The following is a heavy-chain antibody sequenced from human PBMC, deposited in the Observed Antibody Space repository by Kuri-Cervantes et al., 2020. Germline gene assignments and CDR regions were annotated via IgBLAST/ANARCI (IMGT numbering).Heavy chain of an antibody. CDR3: ARIGSVRGIALDNWFDP. CDR2: IYYSGST. D-gene: IGHD3-10*02. V-gene: IGHV4-59*01. CDR1: GGSISSYY. J-gene: IGHJ5*02. Sequence: GSLRLSCTVSGGSISSYYWSWIRQPPGKGLEWIGYIYYSGSTNYNPSLKSRVTISVDTSKNQFSLKLSSVTAADTAVYYCARIGSVRGIALDNWFDPWGQGTLVTVSS.